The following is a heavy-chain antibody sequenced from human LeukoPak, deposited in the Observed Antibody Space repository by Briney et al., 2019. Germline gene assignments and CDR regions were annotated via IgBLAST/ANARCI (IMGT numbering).Heavy chain of an antibody. D-gene: IGHD2-2*02. CDR3: ARFGYCSSTSCYNPLLYYYYGMDV. V-gene: IGHV3-48*01. CDR1: GFTFSSYS. J-gene: IGHJ6*02. Sequence: GGSLRLSCAASGFTFSSYSMNWVRQAPGKGLEWVSYISSSSSTIYYADSVKGRFTISRDNAKNSLYLQMNSLRAEDTAVYYCARFGYCSSTSCYNPLLYYYYGMDVWGQGTTVTVSS. CDR2: ISSSSSTI.